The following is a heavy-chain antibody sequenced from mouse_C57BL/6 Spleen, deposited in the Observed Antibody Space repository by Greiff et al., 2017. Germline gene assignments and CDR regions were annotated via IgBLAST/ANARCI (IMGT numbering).Heavy chain of an antibody. V-gene: IGHV1-50*01. Sequence: QVQLKQPGAELVKPGASVKLSCKASGYTFTSYWMQWVKQRPGQGLEWIGEIDPSDSYTNYNQKFKGKATLTVDTSSSTAYMQLSSLTSEDSAVYYCAPHYYGSTFSFAYWGQGTLVTVSA. CDR3: APHYYGSTFSFAY. J-gene: IGHJ3*01. CDR2: IDPSDSYT. D-gene: IGHD1-1*01. CDR1: GYTFTSYW.